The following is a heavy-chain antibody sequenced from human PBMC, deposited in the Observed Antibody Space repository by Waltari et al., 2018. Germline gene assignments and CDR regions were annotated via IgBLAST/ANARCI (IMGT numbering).Heavy chain of an antibody. V-gene: IGHV4-4*07. J-gene: IGHJ6*02. CDR1: GGSISSYY. D-gene: IGHD3-10*01. CDR3: ARDYGSGSYSSPYYYYGMDV. Sequence: QVQLQESGPGLVKPSETLSLTCTVSGGSISSYYWSWIRQPAGKGLEWIGRIYTSGSTNYNPSLKSRVTMSVDTSKNQFYLKLSAVTAADTAVYYCARDYGSGSYSSPYYYYGMDVWGQGTTVTVSS. CDR2: IYTSGST.